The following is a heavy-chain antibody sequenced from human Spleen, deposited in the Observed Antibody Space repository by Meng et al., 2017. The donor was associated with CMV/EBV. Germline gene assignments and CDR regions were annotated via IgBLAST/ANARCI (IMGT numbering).Heavy chain of an antibody. D-gene: IGHD4-17*01. CDR1: GYKFDIYG. Sequence: QIQLVQSGPELRRPGASVKVSCKASGYKFDIYGITWVRQAPGQGLEWVGWVGAENGETSYGQKFQGRVTVTADTFTKTAYMEMRSLRSDDSAIYYCARAGAAVTTNFDFWGQGTLVTVSS. CDR2: VGAENGET. CDR3: ARAGAAVTTNFDF. V-gene: IGHV1-18*01. J-gene: IGHJ4*02.